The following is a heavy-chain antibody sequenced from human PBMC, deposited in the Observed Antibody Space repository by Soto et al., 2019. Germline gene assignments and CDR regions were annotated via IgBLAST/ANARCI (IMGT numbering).Heavy chain of an antibody. J-gene: IGHJ4*02. Sequence: SVKASCKASGYTSTENEINWVGPASGQGLEWMGWMNPNSGNTGYAQKFQGRVTMTRDNSITTAYMELSSLRSEDTAVYFCVRAPLDYYSADYFDNWGQGTLVTVSS. V-gene: IGHV1-8*01. D-gene: IGHD2-21*01. CDR2: MNPNSGNT. CDR1: GYTSTENE. CDR3: VRAPLDYYSADYFDN.